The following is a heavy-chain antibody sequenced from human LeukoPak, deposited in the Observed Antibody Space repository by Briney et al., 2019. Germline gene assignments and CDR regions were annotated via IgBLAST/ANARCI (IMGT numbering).Heavy chain of an antibody. D-gene: IGHD3-9*01. CDR3: AKWGDYDVLTGYYDPDY. CDR1: GFTFSNYA. Sequence: GASLRLSCVASGFTFSNYAMSWVRQAPGEGLEWVSAITGSGGITYYADSVKGRFTTPRDNSKNTLYLQMNSLRAEDTAVYYCAKWGDYDVLTGYYDPDYWGQGTLVTVSS. CDR2: ITGSGGIT. J-gene: IGHJ4*02. V-gene: IGHV3-23*01.